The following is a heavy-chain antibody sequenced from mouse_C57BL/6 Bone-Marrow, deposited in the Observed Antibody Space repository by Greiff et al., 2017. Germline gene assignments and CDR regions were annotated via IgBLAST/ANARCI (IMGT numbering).Heavy chain of an antibody. D-gene: IGHD4-1*01. CDR2: INPNNGGT. CDR3: AREVLNWDNFDY. Sequence: EVQLQQSGPELVKPGASVKISCKASGYTFTDYYMNWVKQSHGKSLEWIGDINPNNGGTSYNQKFKGKAPLTVDKFSSTAYTGLRSLTSEDSSVYYCAREVLNWDNFDYWGQGTTLTVSS. V-gene: IGHV1-26*01. CDR1: GYTFTDYY. J-gene: IGHJ2*01.